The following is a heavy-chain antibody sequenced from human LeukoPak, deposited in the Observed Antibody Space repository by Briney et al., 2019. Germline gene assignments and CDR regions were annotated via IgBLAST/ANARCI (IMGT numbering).Heavy chain of an antibody. J-gene: IGHJ6*02. CDR1: GFTFSSYA. D-gene: IGHD3-3*01. Sequence: PGGSLRLSCAASGFTFSSYAMSWVRQAPGKGLEWVSAISGSGGSTYYADSVKGRFTISRDNSKNTLYLQMNSLRAEDTAVYYCARDNYYGAYNYYYGMDVWGQGTTVTVSS. CDR2: ISGSGGST. CDR3: ARDNYYGAYNYYYGMDV. V-gene: IGHV3-23*01.